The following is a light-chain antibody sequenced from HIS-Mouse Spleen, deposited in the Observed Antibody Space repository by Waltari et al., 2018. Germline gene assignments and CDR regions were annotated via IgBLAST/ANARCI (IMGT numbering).Light chain of an antibody. CDR2: VAS. Sequence: EIVMTQSPATLSVSPGERATLSCRASQSVSSNLAWYQQKPGQAPRLLIYVASTRATGIPARFSGSGSGTEFTLTISSMQSEEFAVYYCQQYNNWPPLTFGGGTKVEIK. J-gene: IGKJ4*01. CDR3: QQYNNWPPLT. CDR1: QSVSSN. V-gene: IGKV3-15*01.